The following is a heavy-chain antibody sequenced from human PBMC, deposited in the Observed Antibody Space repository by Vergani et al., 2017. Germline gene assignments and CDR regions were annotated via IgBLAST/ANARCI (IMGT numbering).Heavy chain of an antibody. CDR3: ARVNTETNGQLYYYCYMDV. CDR2: IDHTGRP. CDR1: GGSFTSYH. D-gene: IGHD4-11*01. J-gene: IGHJ6*03. Sequence: QVQLQQWGGGLLKPSETLSLTCVVNGGSFTSYHWTWIRQSPGEGLEWVGDIDHTGRPDYNPSLKSRLTMSVDKSRNQFSLTLNSVTATDTAIYFCARVNTETNGQLYYYCYMDVWGQGTAVTVS. V-gene: IGHV4-34*01.